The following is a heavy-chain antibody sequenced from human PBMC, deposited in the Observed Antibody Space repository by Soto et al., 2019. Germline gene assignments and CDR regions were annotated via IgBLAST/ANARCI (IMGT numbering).Heavy chain of an antibody. D-gene: IGHD3-16*01. Sequence: GGSLRLSCAASGFTFSSYSMNWVRQAPGKGLEWVSSISGSSSYIYYADSVKGRFTISRDNAKNSLYLQMTSLRAEDTAVYYCGGGVADDNYYYYYYAMDVWGQGTTVTVSS. J-gene: IGHJ6*02. CDR3: GGGVADDNYYYYYYAMDV. CDR2: ISGSSSYI. V-gene: IGHV3-21*01. CDR1: GFTFSSYS.